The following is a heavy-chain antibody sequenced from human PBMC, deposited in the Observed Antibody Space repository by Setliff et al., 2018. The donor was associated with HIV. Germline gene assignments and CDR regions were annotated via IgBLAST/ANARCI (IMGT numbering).Heavy chain of an antibody. CDR2: IIPILGIA. J-gene: IGHJ4*02. CDR1: GGTFSSYT. D-gene: IGHD3-22*01. Sequence: SVKVSCKASGGTFSSYTISWVRQAPGQGLEWMGRIIPILGIANYAQKFQGRVTMTIDTSTSAAYMELRSLRSDDTAVYYCARDSIYDSSGPFDYWGQGTLVTVSS. V-gene: IGHV1-69*04. CDR3: ARDSIYDSSGPFDY.